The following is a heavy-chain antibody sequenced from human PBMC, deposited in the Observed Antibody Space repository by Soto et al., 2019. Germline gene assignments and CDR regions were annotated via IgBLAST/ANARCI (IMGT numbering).Heavy chain of an antibody. V-gene: IGHV3-23*01. J-gene: IGHJ5*02. D-gene: IGHD1-20*01. Sequence: PGGSLRLSCAASGYTFSSYTMRWVRQAPGKELEWVSAITGSGGATYYADSVKGRFTISRDNSENTLYLQMNSLRAEDTAVYYWAKVPAITVRVGFDPWGAGTLVTV. CDR1: GYTFSSYT. CDR3: AKVPAITVRVGFDP. CDR2: ITGSGGAT.